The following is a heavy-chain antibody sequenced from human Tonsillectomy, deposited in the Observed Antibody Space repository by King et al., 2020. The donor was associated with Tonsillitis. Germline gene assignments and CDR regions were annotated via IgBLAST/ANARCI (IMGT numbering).Heavy chain of an antibody. V-gene: IGHV3-30*18. Sequence: VQLVESGGGVVQPGRSLRLSCAASGFTFSTYGIHWVRQAPGKGLEWVTVISYDVSNKYYADSVKGRFTISRDNSKNTLYLQMNSLRAEDTAVYYCAKLRFGYYYDTRGYLEDALDIWGQGTMVTVSS. CDR2: ISYDVSNK. CDR3: AKLRFGYYYDTRGYLEDALDI. J-gene: IGHJ3*02. CDR1: GFTFSTYG. D-gene: IGHD3-22*01.